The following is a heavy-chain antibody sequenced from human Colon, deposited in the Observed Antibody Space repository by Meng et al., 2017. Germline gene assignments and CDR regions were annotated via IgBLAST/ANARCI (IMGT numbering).Heavy chain of an antibody. CDR1: EYSFTSYF. V-gene: IGHV5-51*01. J-gene: IGHJ1*01. Sequence: GESLKISCQGSEYSFTSYFIAWVRQMPGKGLEWMGSIYPGDSDTRYSPSFQGQVTISVDKSISTAYLQGGSLKASDSGMYFCARVGTTYSSAFPHWGQGTLVTVSS. CDR3: ARVGTTYSSAFPH. D-gene: IGHD6-19*01. CDR2: IYPGDSDT.